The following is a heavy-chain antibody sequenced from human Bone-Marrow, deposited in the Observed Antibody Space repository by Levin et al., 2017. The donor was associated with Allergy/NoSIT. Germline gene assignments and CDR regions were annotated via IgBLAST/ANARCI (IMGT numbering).Heavy chain of an antibody. V-gene: IGHV1-69*13. J-gene: IGHJ3*02. Sequence: SVKVSCTASGGTFSSYPINWVRLAPGQGFEWMGGIIPIFGTAEYANKFRGRVTITADEFTRPAYMELTSLRSEDTGMYYCAGGRGDYERGDAFDIWGPGTMVTVSS. CDR3: AGGRGDYERGDAFDI. CDR1: GGTFSSYP. CDR2: IIPIFGTA. D-gene: IGHD4-17*01.